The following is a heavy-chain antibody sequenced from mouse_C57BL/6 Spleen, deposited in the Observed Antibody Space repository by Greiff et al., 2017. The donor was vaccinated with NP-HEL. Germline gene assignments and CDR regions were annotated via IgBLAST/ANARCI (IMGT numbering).Heavy chain of an antibody. V-gene: IGHV1-4*01. D-gene: IGHD1-1*02. CDR1: GYTFTSYT. CDR3: ARPHYGGYFDV. CDR2: INPSSGYT. J-gene: IGHJ1*03. Sequence: QVQLQQSGAELARPGASVKMSCKASGYTFTSYTMHWVKQRPGQGLEWIGYINPSSGYTKYNQKFKDKATLTADKSSSTAYMQLSSLTSEDSAVYYCARPHYGGYFDVWGTGTTVTVSS.